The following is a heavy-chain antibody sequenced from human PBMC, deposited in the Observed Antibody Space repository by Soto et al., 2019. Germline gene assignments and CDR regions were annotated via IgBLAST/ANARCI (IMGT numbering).Heavy chain of an antibody. CDR3: AKDKLPVAGIKFRVFYFDY. D-gene: IGHD6-19*01. V-gene: IGHV3-9*01. J-gene: IGHJ4*02. CDR1: GFTFDDYA. Sequence: GGSLRLSCAASGFTFDDYAMHWVRQAPGKGLEWVSGISWNSGSIGYADSVKGRFTISRDSAKNSLYLQMNSLRAEDTALYYCAKDKLPVAGIKFRVFYFDYWGQGTLVTVSS. CDR2: ISWNSGSI.